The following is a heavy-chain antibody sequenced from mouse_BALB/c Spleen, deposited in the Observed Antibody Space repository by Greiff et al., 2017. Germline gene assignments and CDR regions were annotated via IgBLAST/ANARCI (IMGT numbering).Heavy chain of an antibody. CDR1: GFTFSSFG. V-gene: IGHV5-17*02. J-gene: IGHJ2*01. Sequence: EVQLVESGGGLVQPGGSRKLSCAASGFTFSSFGMHWVRQAPEKGLEWVAYISSGSSTIYYADTVKGRFTISRDNPKNTLFLQMTSLRSEDTAMYYCARSKLFDYWGQGTTLTVPA. D-gene: IGHD2-5*01. CDR2: ISSGSSTI. CDR3: ARSKLFDY.